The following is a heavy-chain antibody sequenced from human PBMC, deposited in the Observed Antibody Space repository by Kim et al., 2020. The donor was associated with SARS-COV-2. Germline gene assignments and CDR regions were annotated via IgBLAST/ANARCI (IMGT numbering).Heavy chain of an antibody. CDR1: GFTFSTSW. D-gene: IGHD2-15*01. CDR2: IQQDGSEE. CDR3: ARDHGSNPEDYFDY. V-gene: IGHV3-7*01. J-gene: IGHJ4*02. Sequence: GGSLRLSCAASGFTFSTSWMSWVRQAPGKGLEWVANIQQDGSEEYYVDSVKGRFTISRDNAKNSLYLQMNSLRAEDTAVYYCARDHGSNPEDYFDYWGQGTLVTVSS.